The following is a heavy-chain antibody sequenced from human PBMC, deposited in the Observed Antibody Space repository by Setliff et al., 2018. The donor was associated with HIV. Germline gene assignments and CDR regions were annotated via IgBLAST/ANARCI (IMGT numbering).Heavy chain of an antibody. CDR3: ARDFGGYCSSMSCPGLFDP. V-gene: IGHV1-69*05. CDR2: IIPISGTA. J-gene: IGHJ5*02. Sequence: VKVSCKASGGTFSNYGMSWVRQAPGQGLEWMGGIIPISGTANYAQKLQGRVTITTDESTSTAYMELSGLRSEDTAVYYCARDFGGYCSSMSCPGLFDPWGQGTLVTVSS. CDR1: GGTFSNYG. D-gene: IGHD2-2*01.